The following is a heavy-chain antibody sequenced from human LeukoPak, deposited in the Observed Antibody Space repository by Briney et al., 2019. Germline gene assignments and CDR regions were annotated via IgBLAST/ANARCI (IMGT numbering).Heavy chain of an antibody. Sequence: GGSLRLSCAASGFTVSSNYMSWVRQAPGKGLEWVSVIYSGGSTYYADSVKGRFTISRDNSKNTLYLQMNSLRAEDTAVYYCAREEITMIPGSAFDIWGQGTMVTVSS. CDR3: AREEITMIPGSAFDI. CDR2: IYSGGST. J-gene: IGHJ3*02. D-gene: IGHD3-22*01. CDR1: GFTVSSNY. V-gene: IGHV3-53*01.